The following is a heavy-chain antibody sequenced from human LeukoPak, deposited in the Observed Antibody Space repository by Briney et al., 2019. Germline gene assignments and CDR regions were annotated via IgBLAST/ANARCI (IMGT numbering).Heavy chain of an antibody. CDR3: AREYDSSGYLDY. D-gene: IGHD3-22*01. Sequence: SVKVSCKASGGTFSSYAISWVRQAPGQGLEWMGRIIPIFGIANYAQKFQGRVTITADKSTSTAYMELSSLRSEDTAVYYCAREYDSSGYLDYWGRGTLVTVSS. CDR2: IIPIFGIA. CDR1: GGTFSSYA. J-gene: IGHJ4*02. V-gene: IGHV1-69*04.